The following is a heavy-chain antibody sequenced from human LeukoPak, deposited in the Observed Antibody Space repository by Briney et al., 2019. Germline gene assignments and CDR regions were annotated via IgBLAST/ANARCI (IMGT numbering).Heavy chain of an antibody. CDR2: IRSKADGGTT. D-gene: IGHD5-12*01. CDR1: GFTFSSYS. CDR3: TTDRFLRSTTYYGMDV. V-gene: IGHV3-15*07. J-gene: IGHJ6*02. Sequence: GGSLRLSCVVSGFTFSSYSMNWVRQAPGKGLEWVGHIRSKADGGTTDYAAPVKGRFTISRDDSKNTLYLQMNSLKTEDTALYYCTTDRFLRSTTYYGMDVWGQGTTVTVSS.